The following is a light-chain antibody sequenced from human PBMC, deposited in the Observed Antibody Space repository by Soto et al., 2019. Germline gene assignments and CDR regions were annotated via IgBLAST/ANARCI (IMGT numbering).Light chain of an antibody. CDR2: GAS. CDR3: QQSNNWPWT. CDR1: QSVSSN. J-gene: IGKJ1*01. Sequence: EIVMTQSPATLSVSPGERVTLSCRASQSVSSNLAWYQQKPGQAPRLFIYGASTRATGVPARFSGSGSGTEFTLTISSLQSEDFAVYYCQQSNNWPWTFGQGTKVEIK. V-gene: IGKV3-15*01.